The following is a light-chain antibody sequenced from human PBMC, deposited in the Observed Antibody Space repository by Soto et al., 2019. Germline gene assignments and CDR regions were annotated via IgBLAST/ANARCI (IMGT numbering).Light chain of an antibody. CDR3: QQYNSSLIT. J-gene: IGKJ5*01. CDR1: QSFFSS. CDR2: DAS. Sequence: VITQSPATLSVSPGERSTLSCRASQSFFSSLAWYQHKPGQAPRLLIYDASRRATGIPDRSSGSGSGTDFSLTISRLEPEDFAVYYCQQYNSSLITFGQGTRLEI. V-gene: IGKV3-20*01.